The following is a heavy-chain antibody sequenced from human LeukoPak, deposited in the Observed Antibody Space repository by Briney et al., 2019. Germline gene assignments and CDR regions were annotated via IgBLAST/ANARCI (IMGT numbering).Heavy chain of an antibody. J-gene: IGHJ4*02. CDR2: MKPKNGGI. V-gene: IGHV1-2*02. CDR3: ARDPVDGYSHYDY. D-gene: IGHD5-24*01. Sequence: ASVKVSCTASGYTLTDYHMIWVRQAPGQGLEWMAWMKPKNGGINYAQEFQGRVTVTRDRSISTAYMELSSLRSDDTAIYYCARDPVDGYSHYDYWGQGTLVTVSP. CDR1: GYTLTDYH.